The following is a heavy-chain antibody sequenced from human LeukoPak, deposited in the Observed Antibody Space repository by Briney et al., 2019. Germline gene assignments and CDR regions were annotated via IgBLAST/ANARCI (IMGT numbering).Heavy chain of an antibody. Sequence: GRSLRLSCAASGFTFSSYGMHWVRQAPGKGLEWVAVISYDGSNKYYADSVKGRFTISRDNSKNTLYLQMNSLRAEDTAVYYCAREGHPGAFDIWGQGTMVTVSS. CDR1: GFTFSSYG. CDR3: AREGHPGAFDI. CDR2: ISYDGSNK. V-gene: IGHV3-30*03. J-gene: IGHJ3*02.